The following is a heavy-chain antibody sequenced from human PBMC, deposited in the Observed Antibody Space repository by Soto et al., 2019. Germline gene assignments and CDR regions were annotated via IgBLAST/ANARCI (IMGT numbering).Heavy chain of an antibody. CDR2: IYYSGST. CDR1: GGSISSYY. CDR3: ARYCSSTSCWGFDY. J-gene: IGHJ4*02. V-gene: IGHV4-59*08. Sequence: ETLSLTCTVSGGSISSYYWSWIRQPPGKGLEWIGYIYYSGSTNYNPSLKSRVTISVDTSKNQFSLKLSSVTAADTAVYYCARYCSSTSCWGFDYWGQGTLVTVSS. D-gene: IGHD2-2*01.